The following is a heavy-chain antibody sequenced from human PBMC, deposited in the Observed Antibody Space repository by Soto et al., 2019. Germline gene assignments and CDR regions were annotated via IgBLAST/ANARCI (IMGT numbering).Heavy chain of an antibody. CDR2: MNPNSGNT. Sequence: ASVKVSCKASGYTFTSYDINWVRQATGQGLEWMGWMNPNSGNTGYAQKFQGRVTMTRNTSISTAYMELSSLRSEDTAVYYCARGASNYDFWSGYYGSRYYFDYWGQGTLVTVS. CDR1: GYTFTSYD. J-gene: IGHJ4*02. CDR3: ARGASNYDFWSGYYGSRYYFDY. V-gene: IGHV1-8*01. D-gene: IGHD3-3*01.